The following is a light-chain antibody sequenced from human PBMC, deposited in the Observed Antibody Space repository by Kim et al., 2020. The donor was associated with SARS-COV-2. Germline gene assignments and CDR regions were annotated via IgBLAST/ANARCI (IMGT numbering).Light chain of an antibody. Sequence: SYELTQPPSVSVAPGKTARITCGGNNIGSKSVHWYQQKPSQAPVLVIYYDSDRPSGIPERFSGSNSGNTATLTISRVEAGDEADYYCQVWDSSSDHPGVFGGGTQLTVL. CDR3: QVWDSSSDHPGV. V-gene: IGLV3-21*04. CDR2: YDS. J-gene: IGLJ3*02. CDR1: NIGSKS.